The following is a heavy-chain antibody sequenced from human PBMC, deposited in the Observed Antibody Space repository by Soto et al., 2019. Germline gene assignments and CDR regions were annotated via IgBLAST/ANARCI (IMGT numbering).Heavy chain of an antibody. CDR2: ISGSGGST. CDR1: GFTFSSYA. CDR3: ARYPYSSSTDYYYYMDV. J-gene: IGHJ6*03. V-gene: IGHV3-23*01. D-gene: IGHD6-6*01. Sequence: PGGSLRLSCAASGFTFSSYAMNWVRQAPGKGLEWVSSISGSGGSTDYADSVKGRFTISRDNSKNTLYLRMNSLRAEDTAVYYCARYPYSSSTDYYYYMDVWGKGTTVTVSS.